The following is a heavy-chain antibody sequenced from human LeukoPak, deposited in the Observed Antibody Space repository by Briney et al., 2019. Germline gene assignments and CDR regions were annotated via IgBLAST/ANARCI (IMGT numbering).Heavy chain of an antibody. V-gene: IGHV4-31*03. D-gene: IGHD5-18*01. J-gene: IGHJ4*02. Sequence: PSETLSLTCTVSGDSISSGGYYWSWIRQHPGKGLEWIGYIYYSGSTYYNPSLKSRITISIDTSKNQFSLNLSSVTAADTAVYYCARGYSLDYWGQGTLVTVSS. CDR1: GDSISSGGYY. CDR2: IYYSGST. CDR3: ARGYSLDY.